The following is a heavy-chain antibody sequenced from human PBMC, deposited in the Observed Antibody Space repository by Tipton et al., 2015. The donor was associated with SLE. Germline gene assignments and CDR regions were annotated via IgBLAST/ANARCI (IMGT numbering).Heavy chain of an antibody. J-gene: IGHJ3*02. CDR2: IYHSGST. V-gene: IGHV4-38-2*02. CDR3: ARSTGGTVTGAFDI. CDR1: GYSISSGYY. D-gene: IGHD4-17*01. Sequence: TLSLTCTVSGYSISSGYYWGWIRQPPGKGLEWIGSIYHSGSTYYNPSLKSRVTISVDTSKNQFSRKLSSVTAADTAVYYCARSTGGTVTGAFDIWGQGTMVTVSS.